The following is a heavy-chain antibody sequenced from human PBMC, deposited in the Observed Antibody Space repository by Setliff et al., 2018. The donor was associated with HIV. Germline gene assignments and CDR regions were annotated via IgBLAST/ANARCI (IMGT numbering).Heavy chain of an antibody. J-gene: IGHJ2*01. D-gene: IGHD2-21*02. Sequence: SETLSLTCAVSAYYINSGYYWGWIRQPPGKGLEWIGSIYHSGSIYSNPSLKSRVTISVATSKNQFSLKLSSVTAADTAVYYCARHDGTYCGGDCYLLGYFDLWGRGTLVTVSS. CDR1: AYYINSGYY. CDR3: ARHDGTYCGGDCYLLGYFDL. V-gene: IGHV4-38-2*01. CDR2: IYHSGSI.